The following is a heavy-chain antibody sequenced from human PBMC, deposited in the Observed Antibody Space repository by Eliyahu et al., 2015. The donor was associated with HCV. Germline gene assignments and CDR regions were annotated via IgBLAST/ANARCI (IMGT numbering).Heavy chain of an antibody. CDR2: IGGSGATI. D-gene: IGHD3-22*01. Sequence: EVQLLESGGGLVRPGGSLXLSCAASGFXFXDYAMTWVRQAPGKGLEWVSTIGGSGATIYYADSAKGRFTISRDNDNDILYLQMQGLRGDDTAVYYCAKDYASSWLPPRFDYWGQGILVTVSS. CDR3: AKDYASSWLPPRFDY. J-gene: IGHJ4*02. V-gene: IGHV3-23*01. CDR1: GFXFXDYA.